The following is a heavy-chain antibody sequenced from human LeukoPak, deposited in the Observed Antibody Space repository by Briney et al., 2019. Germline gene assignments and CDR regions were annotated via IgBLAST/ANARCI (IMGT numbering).Heavy chain of an antibody. CDR3: AKDTASSWWYFDL. V-gene: IGHV3-64*01. D-gene: IGHD5-18*01. CDR1: GFTFSSYA. CDR2: ITSNGDST. J-gene: IGHJ2*01. Sequence: GGSLRLSCAASGFTFSSYAMHWVRQAPGKGLEYVSSITSNGDSTYYANSVKGRLTISRDNSKNTLYLQMNSLRAEDTAVYYCAKDTASSWWYFDLWGRGTLVTVSS.